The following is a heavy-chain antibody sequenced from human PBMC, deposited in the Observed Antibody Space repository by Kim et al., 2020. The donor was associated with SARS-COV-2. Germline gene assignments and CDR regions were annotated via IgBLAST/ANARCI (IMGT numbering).Heavy chain of an antibody. J-gene: IGHJ4*02. Sequence: SETLSLTCTVSGGSISSGGYYWSWIRQHPGKGLEWIGYIYYSGSTYYNPSLKSRVTISVDTSKNQFSLKLSSVTAADTAVYYCARVARGSWFDYWGQGTLVTVSS. CDR3: ARVARGSWFDY. CDR2: IYYSGST. CDR1: GGSISSGGYY. V-gene: IGHV4-31*03. D-gene: IGHD1-26*01.